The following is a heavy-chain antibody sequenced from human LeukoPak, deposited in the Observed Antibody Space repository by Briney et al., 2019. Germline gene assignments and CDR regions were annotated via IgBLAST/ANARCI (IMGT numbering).Heavy chain of an antibody. D-gene: IGHD3-22*01. V-gene: IGHV1-8*01. CDR3: ARGQIVYSFDRSGYFDY. CDR1: GYTFTSYE. J-gene: IGHJ4*02. CDR2: MNPDSGNT. Sequence: ASVKVSCKASGYTFTSYEINWVRQATGQGLEWMGWMNPDSGNTGYAQQFQGRVTMTMNTSISTAYMELSRLRSEDTAVYYCARGQIVYSFDRSGYFDYWGQGNLVTVSS.